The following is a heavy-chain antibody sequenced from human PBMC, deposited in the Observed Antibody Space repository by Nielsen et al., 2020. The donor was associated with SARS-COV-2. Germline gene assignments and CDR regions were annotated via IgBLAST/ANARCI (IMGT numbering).Heavy chain of an antibody. CDR1: GFTFSDYY. J-gene: IGHJ3*02. Sequence: GGSLRLSCAASGFTFSDYYMSWIRQAPGKGLEWVSYISSSSSYTNYADSVKGRFTISRDNAKNSLYLQMNSLRAEDTAVYYCAKGTDYGDPGDAFDIWGQGTMVTVSS. V-gene: IGHV3-11*06. CDR2: ISSSSSYT. CDR3: AKGTDYGDPGDAFDI. D-gene: IGHD4-17*01.